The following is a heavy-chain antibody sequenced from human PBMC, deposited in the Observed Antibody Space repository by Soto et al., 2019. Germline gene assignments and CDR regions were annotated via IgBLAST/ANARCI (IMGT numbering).Heavy chain of an antibody. Sequence: EVQLVESGGGLVQPGRSLRLSCTASGFTFDDYAMHWVRQAPGKGLEWVSGISWNSGSIGYADSVKGRVTISRDNAKNSLYLQMNSLRTEDTALYYCAKEMTGSYGSGRLFDHWGQGTLVTVAS. CDR1: GFTFDDYA. CDR3: AKEMTGSYGSGRLFDH. V-gene: IGHV3-9*01. CDR2: ISWNSGSI. D-gene: IGHD3-10*01. J-gene: IGHJ4*02.